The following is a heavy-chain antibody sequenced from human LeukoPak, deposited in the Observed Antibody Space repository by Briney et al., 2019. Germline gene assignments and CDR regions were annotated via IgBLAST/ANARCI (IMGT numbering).Heavy chain of an antibody. Sequence: ASVKVSCKASGGTFSSYSITWVRQAPGQGLEWMGRINPNSGGTNYAQKFQGRVTMTRDTSISTAYMELSRLRSDDTAVYYCARRRGSGSYQMDYWGQGTLVTVSS. V-gene: IGHV1-2*06. CDR3: ARRRGSGSYQMDY. D-gene: IGHD3-10*01. CDR1: GGTFSSYS. J-gene: IGHJ4*02. CDR2: INPNSGGT.